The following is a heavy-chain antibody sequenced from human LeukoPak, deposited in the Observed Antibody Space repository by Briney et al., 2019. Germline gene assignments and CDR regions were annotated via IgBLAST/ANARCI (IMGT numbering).Heavy chain of an antibody. D-gene: IGHD3-10*01. CDR3: ARELAYYGSGSPPAPAIDY. Sequence: GGSLRLSCAASGFTVSSNYMSWVRQAPGKGLEWVSVIYSGGSTYYADSVKGRFTISRDNSKNTLYLQMNSLRAEDTAVYYCARELAYYGSGSPPAPAIDYWGQGTLVTVSS. J-gene: IGHJ4*02. CDR2: IYSGGST. V-gene: IGHV3-66*01. CDR1: GFTVSSNY.